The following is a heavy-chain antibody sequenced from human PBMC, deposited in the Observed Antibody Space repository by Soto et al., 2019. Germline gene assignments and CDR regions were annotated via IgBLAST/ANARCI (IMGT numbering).Heavy chain of an antibody. CDR2: ISAYNGNT. CDR3: ARDNGFGESDV. D-gene: IGHD3-10*01. CDR1: GYSFTSYG. Sequence: QVQLVQSGAEVKKPGASVKVSCKASGYSFTSYGISWVRQAPGQGLEWMGWISAYNGNTNYAQKRQGGXTXTXXTSTSTAYMELRSLGSDDTAVYYCARDNGFGESDVWGQGTTVTVSS. J-gene: IGHJ6*02. V-gene: IGHV1-18*01.